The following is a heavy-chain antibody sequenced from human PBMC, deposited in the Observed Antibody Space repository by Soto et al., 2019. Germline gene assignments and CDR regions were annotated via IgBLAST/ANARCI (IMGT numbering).Heavy chain of an antibody. V-gene: IGHV3-9*01. CDR3: AKDMHGDYYGSGSPIPPYTRYYYYYMDV. D-gene: IGHD3-10*01. Sequence: GGSLRLSCAASGVTFDDYAMHWVRQAPGKGLEWVSGISWNSGSIGYADSVKGRFTISRDNAKNSLYLQMNSLRAEDTALYYCAKDMHGDYYGSGSPIPPYTRYYYYYMDVRGKGTTVTVSS. CDR2: ISWNSGSI. J-gene: IGHJ6*03. CDR1: GVTFDDYA.